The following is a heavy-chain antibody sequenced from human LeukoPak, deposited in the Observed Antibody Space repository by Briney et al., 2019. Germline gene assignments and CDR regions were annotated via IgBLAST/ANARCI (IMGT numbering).Heavy chain of an antibody. V-gene: IGHV3-7*01. CDR3: AKDGAYDWNDKSDY. Sequence: GGSLRLSCVASGFTFSSYWMSWVRQAPGKGLEWVANIKRDGKEKHYVDSVKGRFTISRDNARNSLYLQMSSLRAGDTAVYYCAKDGAYDWNDKSDYWGQGTLVTVSS. J-gene: IGHJ4*02. D-gene: IGHD1-20*01. CDR1: GFTFSSYW. CDR2: IKRDGKEK.